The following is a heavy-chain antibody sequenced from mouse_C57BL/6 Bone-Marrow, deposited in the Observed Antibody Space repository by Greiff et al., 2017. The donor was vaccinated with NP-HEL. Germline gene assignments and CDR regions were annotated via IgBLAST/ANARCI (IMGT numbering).Heavy chain of an antibody. D-gene: IGHD2-10*01. CDR2: INPNNGGT. J-gene: IGHJ4*01. CDR3: ARSPSYYSLAMDY. V-gene: IGHV1-18*01. Sequence: EVQLQQSGPELVKPGASVKIPCKASGYTFTDYYMDWVKQSHGKSLEWIGDINPNNGGTIYNQKFKGKATLTVDKSSSTAYMELHSLTSEDTAVYYCARSPSYYSLAMDYWGQGTSVTVSS. CDR1: GYTFTDYY.